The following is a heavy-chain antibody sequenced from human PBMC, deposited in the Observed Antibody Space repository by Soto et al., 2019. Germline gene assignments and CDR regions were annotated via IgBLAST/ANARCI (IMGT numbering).Heavy chain of an antibody. V-gene: IGHV3-23*01. Sequence: EVQLLESGGGLVQPGGSLRLSCAASGFTFSRYAMSWVRQAPGKGLEWVSAISGSGGTTYYAESVKGRFTISRDNSKNTMYLQKNSMRAEDTAVYYCAKARSELWYYFDYWGQGTLVTVSS. J-gene: IGHJ4*02. CDR1: GFTFSRYA. D-gene: IGHD5-18*01. CDR3: AKARSELWYYFDY. CDR2: ISGSGGTT.